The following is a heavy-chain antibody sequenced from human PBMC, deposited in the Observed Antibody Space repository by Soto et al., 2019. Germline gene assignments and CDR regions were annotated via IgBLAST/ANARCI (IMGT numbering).Heavy chain of an antibody. CDR3: ARGGPIQLWSPNDY. J-gene: IGHJ4*02. CDR1: GFTFSSYA. Sequence: QVQLVESGGGVVQPGRSLRLSCAASGFTFSSYAMHWVRQAPGKGLEWVAVISYDGSNKYYADSVKGRFTISRDNSKNTLYLQMNSLRAEDTAVYYCARGGPIQLWSPNDYWGQGTLVTVSS. V-gene: IGHV3-30-3*01. D-gene: IGHD5-18*01. CDR2: ISYDGSNK.